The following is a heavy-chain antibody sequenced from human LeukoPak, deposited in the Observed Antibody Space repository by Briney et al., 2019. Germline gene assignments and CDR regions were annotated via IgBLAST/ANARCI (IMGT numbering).Heavy chain of an antibody. CDR1: GYTLTELS. CDR2: FDPEDGET. J-gene: IGHJ5*02. V-gene: IGHV1-24*01. CDR3: ATAPLLRVPRFDP. D-gene: IGHD2-15*01. Sequence: ASVKVSCKVSGYTLTELSMHWVRQAPGKGLEWMGGFDPEDGETIYAQKFQGRVAMTEDTSTDTAYMELSSLRSEDTAVYYCATAPLLRVPRFDPWGQGTLVTVSS.